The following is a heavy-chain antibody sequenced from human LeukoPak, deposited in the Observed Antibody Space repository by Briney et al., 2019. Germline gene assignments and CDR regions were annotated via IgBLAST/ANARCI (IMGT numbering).Heavy chain of an antibody. CDR1: GFTFSSYG. CDR2: ISYDGSNK. J-gene: IGHJ4*02. CDR3: AKDLYLTGYSFNY. V-gene: IGHV3-30*18. Sequence: GGSLRLSCAASGFTFSSYGMHWVRQAPGKGLEWVAVISYDGSNKYYADSVKGRFTISRDNSKNTLYLQMNSLRAEDTAVYYCAKDLYLTGYSFNYWGQGTLVTVSS. D-gene: IGHD3-9*01.